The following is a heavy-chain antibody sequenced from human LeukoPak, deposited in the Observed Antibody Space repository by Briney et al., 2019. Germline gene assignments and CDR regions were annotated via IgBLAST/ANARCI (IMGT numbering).Heavy chain of an antibody. CDR2: IYGAGST. Sequence: GGSLRLSCAASGFTVSSTYMSWVRQAPGKGLEWVSVIYGAGSTNYADPVKGRFTISRDNSKNTLTLQMNSLRAEDTAVYYCASTGYYSYFDYWGQGALVTVSS. CDR3: ASTGYYSYFDY. V-gene: IGHV3-53*01. D-gene: IGHD3-9*01. J-gene: IGHJ4*02. CDR1: GFTVSSTY.